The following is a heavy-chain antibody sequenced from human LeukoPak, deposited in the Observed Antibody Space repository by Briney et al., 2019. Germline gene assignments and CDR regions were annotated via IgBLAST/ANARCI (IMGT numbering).Heavy chain of an antibody. Sequence: GGSLRLACTASGFTFSSYGMHWVRQAPGKGLEWVAVIWYDGSNKYYADSVKGRFTISRDNSKATLYLQMNSLRGEDTAVYYCARDQGPDHYDSGYNDYWGQGSLVTVCS. D-gene: IGHD3-22*01. V-gene: IGHV3-33*01. CDR3: ARDQGPDHYDSGYNDY. CDR1: GFTFSSYG. J-gene: IGHJ4*02. CDR2: IWYDGSNK.